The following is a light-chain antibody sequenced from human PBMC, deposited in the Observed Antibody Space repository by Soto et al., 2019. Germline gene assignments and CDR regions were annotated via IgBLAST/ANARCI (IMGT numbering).Light chain of an antibody. CDR3: SSYTSSSTLVV. J-gene: IGLJ2*01. CDR2: EVN. Sequence: QSALTQPASVSGSPGQSITISCTGTSSDVGGYNYVSWYQQHPGKAPKLMIYEVNNRPSGVSNRFSGSKSGTTASPTISGLQAEDEDDYYYSSYTSSSTLVVFDGGTKVTVL. V-gene: IGLV2-14*01. CDR1: SSDVGGYNY.